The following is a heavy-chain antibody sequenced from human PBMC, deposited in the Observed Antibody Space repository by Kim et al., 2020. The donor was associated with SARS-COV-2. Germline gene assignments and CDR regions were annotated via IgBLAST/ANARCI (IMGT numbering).Heavy chain of an antibody. J-gene: IGHJ5*02. D-gene: IGHD3-9*01. Sequence: GGSLRLSCGASGFPLGKYWMNWVRQGPGKGLVWVSRINSDGRTRQYADSVKGRFTISRDNVKNILYLEMNNLRVEDTAMYYCVRGELVEMEYLDRKFDP. CDR1: GFPLGKYW. V-gene: IGHV3-74*01. CDR3: VRGELVEMEYLDRKFDP. CDR2: INSDGRTR.